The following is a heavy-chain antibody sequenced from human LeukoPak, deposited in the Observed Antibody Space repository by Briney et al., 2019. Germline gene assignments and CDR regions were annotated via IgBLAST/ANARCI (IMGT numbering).Heavy chain of an antibody. CDR3: ARARPFLELDY. CDR1: GYSISSGHY. Sequence: SETLSLTCTVSGYSISSGHYWGWIRHPPGKGLEWIGNIYHSGSTYYNPSLKSRVTISVDTSKNQFSLKLSSVTAADTAVYYCARARPFLELDYWGQGTLVTVSS. V-gene: IGHV4-38-2*02. CDR2: IYHSGST. J-gene: IGHJ4*02. D-gene: IGHD3-3*01.